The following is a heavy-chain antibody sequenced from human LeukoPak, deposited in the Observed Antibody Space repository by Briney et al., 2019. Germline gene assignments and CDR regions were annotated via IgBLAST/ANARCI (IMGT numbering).Heavy chain of an antibody. D-gene: IGHD3-22*01. CDR3: AREPHSSGYYDY. J-gene: IGHJ4*02. Sequence: GGSLRLSCAASGFTFSSYWMHWVRQAPGKGLVWVSRINSDGSSTSYADSVKGRFTTSRDNARNTLYLQMNSLRAEDTAVYYCAREPHSSGYYDYWGQGTLVTVSS. V-gene: IGHV3-74*01. CDR1: GFTFSSYW. CDR2: INSDGSST.